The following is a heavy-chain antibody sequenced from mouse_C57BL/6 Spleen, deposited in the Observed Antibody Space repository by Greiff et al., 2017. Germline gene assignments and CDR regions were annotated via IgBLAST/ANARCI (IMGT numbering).Heavy chain of an antibody. J-gene: IGHJ2*01. V-gene: IGHV5-17*01. CDR3: ARRDDYGGDFDY. D-gene: IGHD2-4*01. Sequence: EVKLVESGGGLVKPGGSLKLSCAASGFTFSDYGMHWVRQAPEKGLEWVAYISSGSSTIYYADTVKGRFTISRDNAKNTLFLQMTSLRSEDTAMYYCARRDDYGGDFDYWGQGTTLTVSS. CDR1: GFTFSDYG. CDR2: ISSGSSTI.